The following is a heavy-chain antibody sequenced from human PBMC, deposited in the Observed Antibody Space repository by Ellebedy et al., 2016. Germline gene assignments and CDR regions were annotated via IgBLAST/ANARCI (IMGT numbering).Heavy chain of an antibody. CDR1: GFNFEDYA. D-gene: IGHD5-18*01. V-gene: IGHV3-9*01. CDR3: AKARGFSYGQDAFDL. CDR2: ITWNSDTS. J-gene: IGHJ3*01. Sequence: GGSLRLXXAASGFNFEDYAMHWVRQVPGKGLEWVSGITWNSDTSAYADSVRGRFTISRDNAKNSLYLQMSSLRAEDSALYKCAKARGFSYGQDAFDLWGQGTMVTVSS.